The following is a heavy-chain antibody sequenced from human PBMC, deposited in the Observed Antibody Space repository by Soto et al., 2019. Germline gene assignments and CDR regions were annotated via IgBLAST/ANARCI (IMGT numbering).Heavy chain of an antibody. J-gene: IGHJ4*02. CDR2: ISDSGGST. CDR1: GFTFSSYA. V-gene: IGHV3-23*01. D-gene: IGHD4-17*01. CDR3: AKVGDYGDYFDY. Sequence: GGSLRLSCAASGFTFSSYAMTWVRQAPGKGLEWVTAISDSGGSTYYADSVKGRFTISRDNAKKTLYLQLNSLRAEDTAVYYCAKVGDYGDYFDYWRQRTLVTVSS.